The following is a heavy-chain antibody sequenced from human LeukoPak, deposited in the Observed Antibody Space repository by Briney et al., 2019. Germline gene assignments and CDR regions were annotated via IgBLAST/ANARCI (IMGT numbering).Heavy chain of an antibody. J-gene: IGHJ4*02. CDR2: ISWNSGSI. Sequence: PGGSLRLSCAASGFTVSSNYMSWVRQAPGKGLEWVSGISWNSGSIGYADSVKGRFTISRDNAKNSLYLQMNSLRAEDTALYYCAKSPHYYDSNFDYWGQGTLVTVSS. CDR1: GFTVSSNY. V-gene: IGHV3-9*01. D-gene: IGHD3-22*01. CDR3: AKSPHYYDSNFDY.